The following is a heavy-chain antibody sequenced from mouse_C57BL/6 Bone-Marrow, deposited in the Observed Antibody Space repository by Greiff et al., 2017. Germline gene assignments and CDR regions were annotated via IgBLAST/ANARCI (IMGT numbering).Heavy chain of an antibody. CDR1: GFTFSSYA. J-gene: IGHJ4*01. CDR3: ARHVGPYAMDY. Sequence: DVHLVESGGGLVKPGGSLKLSCAASGFTFSSYAMSWVRQTPEKRLEWVATISGGGGNTYYPDSVKGRFTISRDNAKNTLYLQMSSLRSEDTALYYCARHVGPYAMDYWGQGTSVTVSS. CDR2: ISGGGGNT. V-gene: IGHV5-9*01.